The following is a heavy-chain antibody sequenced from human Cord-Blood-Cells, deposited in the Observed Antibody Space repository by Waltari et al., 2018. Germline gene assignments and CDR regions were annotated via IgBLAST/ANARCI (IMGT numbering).Heavy chain of an antibody. CDR2: IYYSGST. Sequence: QVQLQESGPGLVTPSATLSLTCTVSGGSISSYYWSWIRQPPGKGLEWIGYIYYSGSTNYNPSLKSRVTISVDTSKNQFSLKLSSVTAADTAVYYCARGYSGSYYDYWGQGTLVTVSS. CDR3: ARGYSGSYYDY. D-gene: IGHD1-26*01. CDR1: GGSISSYY. V-gene: IGHV4-59*01. J-gene: IGHJ4*02.